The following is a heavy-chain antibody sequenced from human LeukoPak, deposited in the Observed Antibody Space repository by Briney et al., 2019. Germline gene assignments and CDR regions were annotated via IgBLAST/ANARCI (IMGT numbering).Heavy chain of an antibody. Sequence: SGTLSLTCAVSSGSISSSNWWSWVRQPPGKGLEWIGSIYDSGSTYYNPSLKSRVTISVDTSKNQFSLRLSSVTAADTAIYYCHSRFLEWLLDYWGQGTLVTVSS. CDR1: SGSISSSNW. CDR3: HSRFLEWLLDY. V-gene: IGHV4-4*02. CDR2: IYDSGST. D-gene: IGHD3-3*01. J-gene: IGHJ4*02.